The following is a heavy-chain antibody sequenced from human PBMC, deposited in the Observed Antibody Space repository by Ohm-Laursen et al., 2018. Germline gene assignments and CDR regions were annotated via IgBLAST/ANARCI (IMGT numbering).Heavy chain of an antibody. D-gene: IGHD1-1*01. CDR2: INSDGSTT. V-gene: IGHV3-74*01. CDR1: GFTFSSYW. Sequence: SLRLSCAASGFTFSSYWMHWVRQAPGKGLVWVSRINSDGSTTSYADSVKGRFTISRDSAKNTLFLQMNSLRAEDTAVYYCAPLGTGNDYWGQGTLVTVSS. J-gene: IGHJ4*02. CDR3: APLGTGNDY.